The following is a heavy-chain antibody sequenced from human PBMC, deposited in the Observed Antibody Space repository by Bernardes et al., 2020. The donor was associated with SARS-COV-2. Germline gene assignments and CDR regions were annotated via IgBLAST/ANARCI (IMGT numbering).Heavy chain of an antibody. Sequence: ASVKVSCKASGYSFTSYGISWVRQAPGQGLEWLGWISADKGNTNYAQNLQGRVTMTTDTSTNTAYMELRSLRSDDTAVYYCATVVGYGYGGGWFDPWGQGTLVTVSS. D-gene: IGHD5-18*01. CDR1: GYSFTSYG. CDR3: ATVVGYGYGGGWFDP. J-gene: IGHJ5*02. V-gene: IGHV1-18*01. CDR2: ISADKGNT.